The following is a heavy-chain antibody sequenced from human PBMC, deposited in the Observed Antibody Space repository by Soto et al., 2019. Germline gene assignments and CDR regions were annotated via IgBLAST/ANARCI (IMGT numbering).Heavy chain of an antibody. CDR1: GFTFSSYG. CDR2: IWYDGSNK. Sequence: QVQLVESGGGVVQPGRSLRLSCAASGFTFSSYGMHWVRQAPGKGLEWVAVIWYDGSNKYYADSVKGRFTISRDNSKNTLYLQMNSLRADDTAVYYCARDESSSSWYDAFERWGKGTMVTVSS. V-gene: IGHV3-33*01. D-gene: IGHD6-13*01. J-gene: IGHJ3*01. CDR3: ARDESSSSWYDAFER.